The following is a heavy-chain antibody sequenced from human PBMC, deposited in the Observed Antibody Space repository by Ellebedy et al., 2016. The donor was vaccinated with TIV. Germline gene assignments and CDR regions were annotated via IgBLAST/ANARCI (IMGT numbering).Heavy chain of an antibody. CDR1: GYTFTDYY. J-gene: IGHJ4*02. CDR3: ARVDGYYFDY. Sequence: ASVKVSCXASGYTFTDYYIHWVRQAPGQGFEWMGWINPNNGGTHYAQKFQGRVTMARDTSITTAYMELRRLRSDDTAVYYCARVDGYYFDYWGQGTLVTVSS. D-gene: IGHD3/OR15-3a*01. V-gene: IGHV1-2*02. CDR2: INPNNGGT.